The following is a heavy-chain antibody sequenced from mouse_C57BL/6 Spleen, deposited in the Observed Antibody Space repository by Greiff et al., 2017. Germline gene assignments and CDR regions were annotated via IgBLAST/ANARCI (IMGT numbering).Heavy chain of an antibody. J-gene: IGHJ4*01. D-gene: IGHD2-1*01. CDR2: IYPGSGST. Sequence: QVQLQQPGAELVKPGASVTMSCKASGYTFTSYWITWVTQRPGQGLEWIGDIYPGSGSTSYNENFKSKTTLTVDTSSSTAYMQLSSLKSEDSAVYDCASGGNSYYYAVDYWGQGTSVTVSS. CDR3: ASGGNSYYYAVDY. CDR1: GYTFTSYW. V-gene: IGHV1-55*01.